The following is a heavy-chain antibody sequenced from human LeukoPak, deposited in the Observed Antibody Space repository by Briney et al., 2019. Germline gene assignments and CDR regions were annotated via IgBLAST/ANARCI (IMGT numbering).Heavy chain of an antibody. J-gene: IGHJ4*02. Sequence: PGGSLRLSCAASGFTFSSYWMSWVRQAPGKGMEWVANIKKDGSEKYYVDSVKGRFTISRDNAKNSLYLQMNSLRAEDTAVYYCARDRVKSAYYYDSSGYYGGYWGQGTLVTVSS. CDR3: ARDRVKSAYYYDSSGYYGGY. CDR1: GFTFSSYW. CDR2: IKKDGSEK. V-gene: IGHV3-7*01. D-gene: IGHD3-22*01.